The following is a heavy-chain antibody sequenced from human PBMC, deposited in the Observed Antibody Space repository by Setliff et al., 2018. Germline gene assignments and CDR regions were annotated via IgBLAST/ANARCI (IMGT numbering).Heavy chain of an antibody. V-gene: IGHV4-4*08. CDR2: IYTSGST. D-gene: IGHD1-26*01. J-gene: IGHJ4*02. Sequence: PSETLSLTCTVSGGSISSYYWSWIRQPPGKGLEWIGYIYTSGSTNYNPSLKSRVTISVDTSKNQFSLKLSSVTAADTAVYYCARSPSSGAYWNPRPFYSDYWARGTLVTVSS. CDR1: GGSISSYY. CDR3: ARSPSSGAYWNPRPFYSDY.